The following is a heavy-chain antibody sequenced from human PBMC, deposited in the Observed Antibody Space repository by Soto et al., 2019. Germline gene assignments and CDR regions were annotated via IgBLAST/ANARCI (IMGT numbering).Heavy chain of an antibody. V-gene: IGHV3-33*01. D-gene: IGHD1-1*01. CDR2: IWHDGSKK. CDR3: ARDERSWYFDL. Sequence: QVQLVESGGGVVQPGRSLRLSCAASGFTFSNYGMHWVRQAPGKGLEWVALIWHDGSKKYYVDSVKGRFTISRDNTKNTVYLQMDSLRAEDTAVYYCARDERSWYFDLWGRGTMVTVSS. J-gene: IGHJ2*01. CDR1: GFTFSNYG.